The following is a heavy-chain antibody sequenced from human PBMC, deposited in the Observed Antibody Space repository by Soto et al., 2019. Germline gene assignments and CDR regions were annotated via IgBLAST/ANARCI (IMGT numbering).Heavy chain of an antibody. J-gene: IGHJ4*02. CDR3: ARQELRYFPEY. Sequence: SETLSLTCTVSGGSISSYYWSWIRQPPGKGLEWIGYIYYSGSTNYNPSLKGRATISVDTSKNQFSLKLSSVTAANTAVYYCARQELRYFPEYWGQGTLVIVSS. D-gene: IGHD3-9*01. CDR1: GGSISSYY. CDR2: IYYSGST. V-gene: IGHV4-59*01.